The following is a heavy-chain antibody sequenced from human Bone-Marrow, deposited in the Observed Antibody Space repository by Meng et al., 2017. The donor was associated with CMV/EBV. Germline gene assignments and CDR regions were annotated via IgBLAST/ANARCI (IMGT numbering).Heavy chain of an antibody. CDR2: ISSSAIDT. CDR1: GFRFSDHS. D-gene: IGHD4-23*01. J-gene: IGHJ3*02. CDR3: ARGAGGGNFLNAFDI. V-gene: IGHV3-21*04. Sequence: GESLKISCAASGFRFSDHSINWVRQATGKGLEWVSSISSSAIDTYYADSVKGRFTISRDNAKSSLYLQMDSLRVEDTAVYYCARGAGGGNFLNAFDIWGQETMVNVSS.